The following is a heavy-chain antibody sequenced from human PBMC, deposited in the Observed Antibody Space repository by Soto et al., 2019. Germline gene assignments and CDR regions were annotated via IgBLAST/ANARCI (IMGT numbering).Heavy chain of an antibody. CDR1: GYTFTGYY. D-gene: IGHD2-8*01. CDR2: INPNSGGT. J-gene: IGHJ5*02. V-gene: IGHV1-2*02. Sequence: ASVKVSCKASGYTFTGYYMHWVRQAPGQGLEWMGWINPNSGGTNYAQKFQGRVTMTRDTSISTAYMELSRLRSDDTAVYYCARRRPVGYCTNGVCRGGFWFDPWGQGTLVTVSS. CDR3: ARRRPVGYCTNGVCRGGFWFDP.